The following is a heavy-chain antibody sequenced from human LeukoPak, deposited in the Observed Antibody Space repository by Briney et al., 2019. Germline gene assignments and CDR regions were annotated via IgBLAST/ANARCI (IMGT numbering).Heavy chain of an antibody. V-gene: IGHV3-74*01. CDR3: ARSGVMVYAKLDY. J-gene: IGHJ4*02. D-gene: IGHD2-8*01. CDR2: ISTDGSST. Sequence: GGSLRLSCAASGFTFSSYWMHWVRRAPGKGLVWVSGISTDGSSTSYADSVKGRFTISRDNAKNTLYLQMNSLRAEDTAVYYCARSGVMVYAKLDYWGQGTLVTVSS. CDR1: GFTFSSYW.